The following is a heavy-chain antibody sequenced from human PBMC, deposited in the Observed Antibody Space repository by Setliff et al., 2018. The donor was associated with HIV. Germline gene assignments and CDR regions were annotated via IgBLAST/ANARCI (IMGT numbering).Heavy chain of an antibody. D-gene: IGHD3-22*01. CDR3: ARAYDSSGYGVLGYYMDV. V-gene: IGHV1-18*01. CDR2: ISVYNGNT. J-gene: IGHJ6*03. Sequence: GASVKVSCKASGYTFTSYGISWVRQAPGQGLEWMGWISVYNGNTNYAQKVQGRVTMTTDTSTSTAYMELRSLRSDDTAVYYCARAYDSSGYGVLGYYMDVWGKGTTVTVSS. CDR1: GYTFTSYG.